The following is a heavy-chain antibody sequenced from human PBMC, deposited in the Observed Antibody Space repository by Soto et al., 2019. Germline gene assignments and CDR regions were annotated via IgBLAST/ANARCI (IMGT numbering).Heavy chain of an antibody. CDR3: ARIPYCSGGSCYRGNPFDY. CDR1: GYTFTTYG. D-gene: IGHD2-15*01. CDR2: ISAYNGNT. V-gene: IGHV1-18*01. J-gene: IGHJ4*02. Sequence: ASVNVSCKASGYTFTTYGISWVRQAPGQRLEWMGWISAYNGNTNYAQKLQGRVTMTTDTSTSTAYMELRSLRSDDTAVYYCARIPYCSGGSCYRGNPFDYWGQGTLVTVSS.